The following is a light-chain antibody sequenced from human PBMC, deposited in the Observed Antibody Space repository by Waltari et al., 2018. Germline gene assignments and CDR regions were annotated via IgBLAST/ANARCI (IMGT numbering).Light chain of an antibody. Sequence: DIQMTQSPSSLSASVVDRVTITCRASQSSSDYLNWYQQKPGKAPKLLIYAASTLQSGVPSRFSGSGSVTDFALTISSLQPEDFATYYCQQSYSFGQGTRLEIK. CDR2: AAS. CDR3: QQSYS. J-gene: IGKJ5*01. CDR1: QSSSDY. V-gene: IGKV1-39*01.